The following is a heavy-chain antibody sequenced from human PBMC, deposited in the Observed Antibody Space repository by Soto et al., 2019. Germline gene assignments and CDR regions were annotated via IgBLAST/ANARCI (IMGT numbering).Heavy chain of an antibody. CDR2: IYWNDDK. V-gene: IGHV2-5*01. J-gene: IGHJ5*02. CDR3: AHIVTTIRIDP. Sequence: SGPTLVNPTQTLTLTCTFSGFSLSTSGVGVGWIRQPPGKALEWLALIYWNDDKRYSPSLKSRLTITKGTSKNQVVLTMTNMDQVDTATYYCAHIVTTIRIDPRGQGTLVTVSS. CDR1: GFSLSTSGVG. D-gene: IGHD4-4*01.